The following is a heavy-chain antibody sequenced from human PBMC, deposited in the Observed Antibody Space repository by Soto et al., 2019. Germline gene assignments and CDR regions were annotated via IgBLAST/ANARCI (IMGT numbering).Heavy chain of an antibody. D-gene: IGHD2-2*03. CDR3: ARAGYCSSTSCYGVFDAFDI. V-gene: IGHV3-74*01. CDR1: GLTFSSYW. CDR2: INSDGSST. Sequence: VGSLRLFYAASGLTFSSYWLHWVRQAPGKGLVLVSRINSDGSSTSYADSVKGRFTISRDNAKNTLYLQMNSLRAEDTAVYYCARAGYCSSTSCYGVFDAFDIWGQGTMVTVSS. J-gene: IGHJ3*02.